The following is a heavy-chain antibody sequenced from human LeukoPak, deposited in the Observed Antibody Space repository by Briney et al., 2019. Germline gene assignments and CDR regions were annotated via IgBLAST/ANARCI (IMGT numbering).Heavy chain of an antibody. CDR1: GGSFSGYY. V-gene: IGHV4-34*01. CDR2: INHSGST. J-gene: IGHJ4*02. CDR3: ARGDYDSSGYLDN. D-gene: IGHD3-22*01. Sequence: SETLSLTCAVYGGSFSGYYWSWIRQPPGKGLEWIGEINHSGSTNYNPSLKSRVTISVDTSKNQFSLKLSSVTAADTAVYYCARGDYDSSGYLDNWGQGTLVTVSS.